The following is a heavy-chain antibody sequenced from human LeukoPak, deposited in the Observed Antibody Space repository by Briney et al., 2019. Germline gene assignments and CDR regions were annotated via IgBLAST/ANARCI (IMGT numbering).Heavy chain of an antibody. Sequence: ASVKVSCKASGYTFTGYYMHWVRQAPGQGLEWMGWINPNSGGTNYAQKFQGRVTMTRDTSISTAYMELSRGRSDDTAVYYCARDTKVVVVPAAPDYWGQGTLVTVSS. CDR3: ARDTKVVVVPAAPDY. CDR1: GYTFTGYY. J-gene: IGHJ4*02. CDR2: INPNSGGT. D-gene: IGHD2-2*01. V-gene: IGHV1-2*02.